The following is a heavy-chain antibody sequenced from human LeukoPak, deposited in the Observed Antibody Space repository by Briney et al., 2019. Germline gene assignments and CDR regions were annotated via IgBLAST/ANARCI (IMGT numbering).Heavy chain of an antibody. CDR2: INHSGRV. Sequence: SETLSLTCAVYDESFSDFYLNWIRQPPGKGLEWIGEINHSGRVNYNPSLKSRVTISVDTSKNQFSLKLSSVTAADTAVYYCARHFKSRGVVTDYWGQGTLVTVSS. D-gene: IGHD3-3*01. J-gene: IGHJ4*02. CDR3: ARHFKSRGVVTDY. CDR1: DESFSDFY. V-gene: IGHV4-34*01.